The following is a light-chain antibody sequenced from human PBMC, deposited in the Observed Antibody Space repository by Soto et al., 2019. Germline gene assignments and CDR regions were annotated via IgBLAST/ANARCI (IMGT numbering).Light chain of an antibody. CDR3: QHYGTSAL. Sequence: EIVLTQSPGTLSLSPGERATLCCRASQRVSDMYLAWYQQKPGQAPRLLIYASNRATGIPDRFSGSGSGTDFTLTISRLEPEDFAVYYCQHYGTSALFGPGTKVEIK. CDR1: QRVSDMY. J-gene: IGKJ3*01. CDR2: AS. V-gene: IGKV3-20*01.